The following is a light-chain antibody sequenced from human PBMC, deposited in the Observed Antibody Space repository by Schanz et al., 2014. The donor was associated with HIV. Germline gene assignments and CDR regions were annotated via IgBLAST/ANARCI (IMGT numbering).Light chain of an antibody. CDR2: EVN. J-gene: IGLJ3*02. CDR3: NSYAGSHIWV. V-gene: IGLV2-8*01. Sequence: QSALTQPRSVSGSPGQSVTISCTGTSSDVGAYNYVSWYQHHPGKAPKLIIYEVNKWPSGVPGRFSGSKSGNTASLIVSGLQAEDEADYYCNSYAGSHIWVFGGGTKLTVL. CDR1: SSDVGAYNY.